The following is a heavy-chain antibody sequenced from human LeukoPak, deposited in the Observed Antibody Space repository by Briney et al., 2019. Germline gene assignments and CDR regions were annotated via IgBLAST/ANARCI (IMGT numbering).Heavy chain of an antibody. V-gene: IGHV3-23*01. CDR2: ILDSGYST. Sequence: GGSLRLSCAASGFTFSSYAMSWVRQAPGKGLEWVSGILDSGYSTYYANSVKGRFTISRDNSNNTLYLQMNGLRAEDTAVYYCAKLGGHPLHNYYVGVWGKGTTVAVSS. D-gene: IGHD3-16*01. J-gene: IGHJ6*03. CDR1: GFTFSSYA. CDR3: AKLGGHPLHNYYVGV.